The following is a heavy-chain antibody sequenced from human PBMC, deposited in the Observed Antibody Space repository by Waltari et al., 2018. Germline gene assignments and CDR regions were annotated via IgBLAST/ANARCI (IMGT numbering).Heavy chain of an antibody. CDR2: IRHTGDT. Sequence: QVQLQVSGPGRVKSSETLALTGAVSGVPVSGYFWNWIRQAPGKGPEWIGYIRHTGDTKQNPSLKSRVTMSVDMSSNDFSLMLSSVTAADTAVYYCALWESGWRAFRFWGQGTLGTVSS. CDR1: GVPVSGYF. D-gene: IGHD6-19*01. J-gene: IGHJ4*03. CDR3: ALWESGWRAFRF. V-gene: IGHV4-59*08.